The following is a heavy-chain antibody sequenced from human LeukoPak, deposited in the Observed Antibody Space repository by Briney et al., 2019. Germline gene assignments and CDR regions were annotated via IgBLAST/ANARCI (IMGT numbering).Heavy chain of an antibody. D-gene: IGHD2-2*01. CDR1: GFTFSIYA. V-gene: IGHV3-23*01. J-gene: IGHJ4*02. CDR3: AKARSGSSASCYNA. CDR2: ISGSDDT. Sequence: GGSLRLPCAASGFTFSIYAMNWVRQAPGKGLEWVSVISGSDDTYYADSVKGRFTISRDNSKNTLYLQMSSLRADDTAVYYCAKARSGSSASCYNAWGQGTRVTVSS.